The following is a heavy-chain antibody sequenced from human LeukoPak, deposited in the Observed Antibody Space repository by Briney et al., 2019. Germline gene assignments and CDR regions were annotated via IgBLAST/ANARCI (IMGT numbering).Heavy chain of an antibody. V-gene: IGHV4-59*01. CDR2: IYYSGST. D-gene: IGHD6-6*01. CDR1: GGSISSYY. Sequence: PSETLSLTCTVSGGSISSYYWSWIRQPPGKGLEWVGYIYYSGSTNYNPSLKSRVTISVDMSKNQFSLKLSSVTAADTAVYYCARGRGIAARLGAAFDIWGQGTMVTVSS. CDR3: ARGRGIAARLGAAFDI. J-gene: IGHJ3*02.